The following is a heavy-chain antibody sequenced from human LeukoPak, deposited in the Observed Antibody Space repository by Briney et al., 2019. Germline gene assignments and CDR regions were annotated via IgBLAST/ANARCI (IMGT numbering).Heavy chain of an antibody. V-gene: IGHV4-28*03. D-gene: IGHD3-10*01. CDR3: ARAVGGDGSGSL. CDR2: IYYRVTS. J-gene: IGHJ4*02. CDR1: DVSIFRSNW. Sequence: SGTLSLTCDVSDVSIFRSNWWSWIRQPPGKGLEWIGYIYYRVTSDYNPSLKSRVTMSVDMSTRQISLKLSSVTAADTAVYYCARAVGGDGSGSLWGPGTLVTVSS.